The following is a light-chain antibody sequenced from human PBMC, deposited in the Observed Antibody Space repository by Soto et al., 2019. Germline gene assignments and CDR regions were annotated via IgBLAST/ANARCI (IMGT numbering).Light chain of an antibody. CDR1: SSDIGGYNY. V-gene: IGLV2-14*03. Sequence: QSALTQPASMSGSPGQSITISCTGTSSDIGGYNYVSWYQQHPGKAPKLIIYDVSNRPSGVSNRFSGSKSGNTASLTISGLQAEDEADYYCSSYTGSTTLVFGGGTKVTVL. J-gene: IGLJ2*01. CDR3: SSYTGSTTLV. CDR2: DVS.